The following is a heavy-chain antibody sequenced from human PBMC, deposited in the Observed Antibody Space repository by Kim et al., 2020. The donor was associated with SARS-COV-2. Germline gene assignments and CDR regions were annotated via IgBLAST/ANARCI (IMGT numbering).Heavy chain of an antibody. J-gene: IGHJ6*02. CDR3: ARMRRPTAGLRRTALYYYYGMDV. Sequence: GESLKISCKGSGYSFTSYWISWVRQMPGKGLEWMGRIDPSDSYTNYSPSFQGHVTISADKSISTAYLQWSSLKASDTAMYYCARMRRPTAGLRRTALYYYYGMDVWGQGTTVTVSS. D-gene: IGHD4-17*01. CDR1: GYSFTSYW. CDR2: IDPSDSYT. V-gene: IGHV5-10-1*01.